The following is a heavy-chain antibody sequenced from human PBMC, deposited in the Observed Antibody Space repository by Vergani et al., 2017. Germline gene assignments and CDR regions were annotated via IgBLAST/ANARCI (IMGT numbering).Heavy chain of an antibody. J-gene: IGHJ4*02. CDR2: INAGNGNT. CDR3: ARDGGGXPDY. D-gene: IGHD3-3*01. V-gene: IGHV1-3*01. CDR1: GYTFTSYA. Sequence: QVQLVQSGAEVKKPGASVKVSCKASGYTFTSYAMHWVRQAPGQRLEWMGWINAGNGNTKYSQKFQGRVTITREPAASTAYMELSSLRSEDPAVYYCARDGGGXPDYGGQGTLVTVSS.